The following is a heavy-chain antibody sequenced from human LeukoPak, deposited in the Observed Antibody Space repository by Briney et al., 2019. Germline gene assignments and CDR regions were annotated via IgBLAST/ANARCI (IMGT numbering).Heavy chain of an antibody. J-gene: IGHJ6*03. Sequence: SETLSLTCTVSGSPISSYYWSWIRQPPGKGLEWIGYIYYSGSTNYNPSLKSRVTISVDTSKNQFSLKLSSVTAADTAVYYCARVAYYYMDVWGKGTTVTVSS. CDR3: ARVAYYYMDV. CDR2: IYYSGST. V-gene: IGHV4-59*01. CDR1: GSPISSYY.